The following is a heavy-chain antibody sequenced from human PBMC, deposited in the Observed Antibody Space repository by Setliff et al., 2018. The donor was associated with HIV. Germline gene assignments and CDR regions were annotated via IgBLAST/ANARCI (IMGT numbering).Heavy chain of an antibody. CDR1: GFTFSSYG. V-gene: IGHV3-33*06. CDR3: AKEVHVSSYYGMDV. D-gene: IGHD3-16*01. Sequence: GGSLRLSCAASGFTFSSYGMHWVRQAPGKGLEWVAVIGYDGSNKYYADSVKGRFTISRDNSKNTLYLQMNSLRAEDTAVYYCAKEVHVSSYYGMDVWGQGTTVTVAS. CDR2: IGYDGSNK. J-gene: IGHJ6*02.